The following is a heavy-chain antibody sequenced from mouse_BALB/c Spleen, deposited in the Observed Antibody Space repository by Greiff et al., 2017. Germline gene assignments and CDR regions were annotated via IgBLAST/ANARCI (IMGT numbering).Heavy chain of an antibody. CDR3: ARAHYYGSSYWYIDV. Sequence: EVKLEESGPGLVKPSQSLSLTCTVTGYSITSDYAWNWIRQFPGNKLEWMGYISYSGSTSYNPSLKSRISITRDTSKNQFFLQLNSVTTEDTATYYCARAHYYGSSYWYIDVWGAGTTVTVSS. CDR2: ISYSGST. J-gene: IGHJ1*01. D-gene: IGHD1-1*01. CDR1: GYSITSDYA. V-gene: IGHV3-2*02.